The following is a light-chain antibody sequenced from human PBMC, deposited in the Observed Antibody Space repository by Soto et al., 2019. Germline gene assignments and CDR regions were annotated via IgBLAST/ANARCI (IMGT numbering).Light chain of an antibody. Sequence: EIVLTQSPGTLSLSPGERATLSCRASQSVSSNFLAWYQQKPGQAPRLLIYDGSNRATGIPDRFSGSGSGTDFTLTISRLVPEDFAVYYCQQYDSSPRTFGQGTKVEIK. V-gene: IGKV3-20*01. CDR1: QSVSSNF. J-gene: IGKJ1*01. CDR3: QQYDSSPRT. CDR2: DGS.